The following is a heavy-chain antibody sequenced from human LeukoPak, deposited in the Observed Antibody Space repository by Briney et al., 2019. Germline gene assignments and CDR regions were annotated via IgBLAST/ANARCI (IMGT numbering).Heavy chain of an antibody. CDR2: ISASGGST. J-gene: IGHJ4*02. Sequence: PGGSLRLSCAASGFTFSDYAMNWVRQAPGKGLEWVSTISASGGSTYYADSVKGRFTISRDNSKHTLYLQMNSLRAEDTAVYYCATYGDQGPGDYWGQGTLVTVSS. D-gene: IGHD4-17*01. V-gene: IGHV3-23*01. CDR1: GFTFSDYA. CDR3: ATYGDQGPGDY.